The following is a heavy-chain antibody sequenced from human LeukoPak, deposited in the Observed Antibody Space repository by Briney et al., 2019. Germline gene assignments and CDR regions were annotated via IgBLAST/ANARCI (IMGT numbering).Heavy chain of an antibody. J-gene: IGHJ5*02. CDR3: AKEPYSSSSGDWFDP. D-gene: IGHD6-6*01. Sequence: GGSLRLSCAASGLTFSSYSMNWVRQAPGKRLERVSAISGSGGSTYYADSVKGRFTISRDNSKNTLYLQMNSLRAEDTAVYYCAKEPYSSSSGDWFDPWGQGTLVTVSS. V-gene: IGHV3-23*01. CDR2: ISGSGGST. CDR1: GLTFSSYS.